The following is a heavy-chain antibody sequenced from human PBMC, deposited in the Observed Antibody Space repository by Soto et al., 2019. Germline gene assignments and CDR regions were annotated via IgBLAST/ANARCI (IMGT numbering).Heavy chain of an antibody. CDR1: VFTFRIFT. Sequence: WGSLGLSCASSVFTFRIFTMNWVRQAPGKGLEWVSTISSNSAYIYYTDALRGRFTISIDNAKNSLHLQMNSLRAEDTAVYYCTRDASRDSSARGWFDPWGPGTMVTVSS. CDR3: TRDASRDSSARGWFDP. CDR2: ISSNSAYI. V-gene: IGHV3-21*01. J-gene: IGHJ5*02. D-gene: IGHD6-13*01.